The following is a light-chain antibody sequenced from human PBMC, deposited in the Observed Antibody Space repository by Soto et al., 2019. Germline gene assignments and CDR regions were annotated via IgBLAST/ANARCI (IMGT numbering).Light chain of an antibody. Sequence: DIQMTQSPSSLSASVGDRVTVTCRTSQNIYNYLNWYQQRPGKAPKLLIYAATSVQSGVPSRFSGSGSWTDFTLTISSLHPEDFATYYCQQTHSTPVTFGQGTRLDVK. CDR1: QNIYNY. J-gene: IGKJ5*01. V-gene: IGKV1-39*01. CDR2: AAT. CDR3: QQTHSTPVT.